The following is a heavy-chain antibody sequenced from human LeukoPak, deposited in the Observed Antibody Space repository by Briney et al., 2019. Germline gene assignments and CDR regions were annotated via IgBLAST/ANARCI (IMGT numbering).Heavy chain of an antibody. CDR2: MKEDGGEI. J-gene: IGHJ4*02. V-gene: IGHV3-7*01. Sequence: GGSLRLSCAASGFPFSNYWMSWVRQAPGKGLEWVANMKEDGGEINYVGSVKVRFTISRYNAKTSLFLQMNSPRVDDTAVYYCARDRGYSTFDYWGQGTLVTVSS. CDR1: GFPFSNYW. D-gene: IGHD4-23*01. CDR3: ARDRGYSTFDY.